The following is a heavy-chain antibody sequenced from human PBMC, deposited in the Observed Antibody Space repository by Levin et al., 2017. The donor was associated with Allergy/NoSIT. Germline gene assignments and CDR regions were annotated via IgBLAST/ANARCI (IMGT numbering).Heavy chain of an antibody. D-gene: IGHD4/OR15-4a*01. J-gene: IGHJ4*02. CDR3: ARARRTYGDYFDY. Sequence: PGGSLRLSCAASGFTFSDYWMTWVRQAPGKGLECVAKIKQDGGEEYYVDSVKGRFTISRDNSQSSLYLQMNSLRAEDTAVYYCARARRTYGDYFDYWGQGILVTVSS. CDR1: GFTFSDYW. V-gene: IGHV3-7*04. CDR2: IKQDGGEE.